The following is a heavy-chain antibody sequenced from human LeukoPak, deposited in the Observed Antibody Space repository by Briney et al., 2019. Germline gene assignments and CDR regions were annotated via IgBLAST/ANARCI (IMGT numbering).Heavy chain of an antibody. J-gene: IGHJ1*01. D-gene: IGHD3-22*01. CDR2: ISAYNGNT. CDR1: GYTFTSYG. V-gene: IGHV1-18*01. Sequence: ASVKVSCKASGYTFTSYGISWVRQAPGQGLEWMGWISAYNGNTNYAQKLQGRVTMTTDTSTSTAYMELRSLRSDDTAVYYRARLSGQAPEYDSSGYYWEYFQHWGQGTLVTVSS. CDR3: ARLSGQAPEYDSSGYYWEYFQH.